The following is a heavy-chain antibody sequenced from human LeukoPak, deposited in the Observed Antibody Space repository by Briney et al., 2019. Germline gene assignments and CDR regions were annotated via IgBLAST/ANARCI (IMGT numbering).Heavy chain of an antibody. CDR1: GFTFSNYA. J-gene: IGHJ4*02. CDR2: ITSSSSTI. Sequence: PGGSLRLSCAASGFTFSNYAMSWVRQAPGKGLQWVSYITSSSSTIYYADSVKGRFTISRDNAKNSLYLQMNSLRDEDTAVYYCARGATPDYWGQGTLVTVSS. V-gene: IGHV3-48*02. CDR3: ARGATPDY.